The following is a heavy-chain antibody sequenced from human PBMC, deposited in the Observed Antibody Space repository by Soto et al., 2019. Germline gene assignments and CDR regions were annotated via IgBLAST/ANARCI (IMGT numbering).Heavy chain of an antibody. Sequence: GGSLRLSCAASGFTFSSYWMSWVRQAPGKGLEWVANIKQDGSEKYYVDSVKGRFTISRDNAKNSLYLQMNSLRAEDTAVYYCARDGTSSWYHRRSNWFDPWGQGTLVTVS. CDR2: IKQDGSEK. CDR3: ARDGTSSWYHRRSNWFDP. J-gene: IGHJ5*02. CDR1: GFTFSSYW. V-gene: IGHV3-7*03. D-gene: IGHD6-13*01.